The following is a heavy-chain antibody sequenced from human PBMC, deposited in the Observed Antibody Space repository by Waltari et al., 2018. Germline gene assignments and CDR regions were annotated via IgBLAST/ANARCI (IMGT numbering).Heavy chain of an antibody. V-gene: IGHV3-53*02. J-gene: IGHJ3*01. CDR3: TRGYSSDRYRAFDA. CDR1: GFTVSSNY. Sequence: EVQLVETGGGLIQPGGSLRLSCAASGFTVSSNYMSWVRQAPGKGLEWVSVIYSGGSTYYADSVKGRFTISRDNAKNTLYLQMNSLRAEDTAMYYCTRGYSSDRYRAFDAWGQGTMVTVSS. CDR2: IYSGGST. D-gene: IGHD6-19*01.